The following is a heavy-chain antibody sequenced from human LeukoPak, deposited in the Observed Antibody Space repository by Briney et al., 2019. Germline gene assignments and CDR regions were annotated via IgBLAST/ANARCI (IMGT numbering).Heavy chain of an antibody. J-gene: IGHJ4*02. CDR1: GYTFTSYA. CDR2: INAGNGNT. D-gene: IGHD3-10*01. V-gene: IGHV1-3*03. Sequence: GASVKVSCKASGYTFTSYAMHWVRQAPGQRLEWMGWINAGNGNTKYSREFQGRVTITRDTSASTAYMELSSLRSEDMAVYYCARGDYYGYFDYWGQGTLVTVSS. CDR3: ARGDYYGYFDY.